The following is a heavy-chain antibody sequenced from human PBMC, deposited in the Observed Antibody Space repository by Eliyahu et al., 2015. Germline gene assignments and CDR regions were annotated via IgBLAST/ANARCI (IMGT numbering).Heavy chain of an antibody. CDR1: GXXVXSNX. V-gene: IGHV3-53*01. CDR2: IYSGGTT. D-gene: IGHD5-18*01. J-gene: IGHJ4*02. CDR3: AREGYSFNSY. Sequence: EVQLVESGGGLIQPGGSLRLSCXXSGXXVXSNXMSWVRQAPGKGLGGVSVIYSGGTTYYADSVKGRFTISRDNFKNTVYLQMNSLRTEDTAIYYCAREGYSFNSYWGQGTLVTVSS.